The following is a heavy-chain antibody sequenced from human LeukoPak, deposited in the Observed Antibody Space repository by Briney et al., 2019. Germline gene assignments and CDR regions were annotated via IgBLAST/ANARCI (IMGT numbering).Heavy chain of an antibody. V-gene: IGHV3-23*01. D-gene: IGHD3-3*01. CDR1: GFTFTSYA. CDR2: ISASGSST. CDR3: AKGAQYDFWTGYTLEYFDV. J-gene: IGHJ4*02. Sequence: GGSLRLSCAASGFTFTSYAMNWVRQAPGKGLEWVSFISASGSSTHYADSVKGRYTISRDNSNNTLYLQINSLRAEDTAAYYCAKGAQYDFWTGYTLEYFDVWGKGTLVTVSS.